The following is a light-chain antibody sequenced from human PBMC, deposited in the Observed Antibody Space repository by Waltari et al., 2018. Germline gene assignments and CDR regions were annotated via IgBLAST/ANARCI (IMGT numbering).Light chain of an antibody. J-gene: IGLJ2*01. CDR3: MSYTSRHTMI. CDR1: SSDVGCFNW. Sequence: QSALTQPASVSGSPGQSITISCPGTSSDVGCFNWVPWYQQHPGKAPKVMIYDVTNRPSGVSNRFSGSKSGNTATLTISGLQAEDEADYYCMSYTSRHTMIFGGGTRLTVL. CDR2: DVT. V-gene: IGLV2-14*01.